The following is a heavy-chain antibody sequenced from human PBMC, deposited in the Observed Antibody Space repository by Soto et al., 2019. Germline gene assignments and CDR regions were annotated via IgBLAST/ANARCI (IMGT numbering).Heavy chain of an antibody. J-gene: IGHJ4*02. Sequence: ASVKVSCKASGYTFTSYDINWVRQATGQGLEWMGWMNPNSGNTGCAQKFQGRVTMTRNTSISTAYMELSSLRSEDTAVYYCARGVSGSYPCDYWGQGTLVTVSS. D-gene: IGHD1-26*01. CDR2: MNPNSGNT. V-gene: IGHV1-8*01. CDR3: ARGVSGSYPCDY. CDR1: GYTFTSYD.